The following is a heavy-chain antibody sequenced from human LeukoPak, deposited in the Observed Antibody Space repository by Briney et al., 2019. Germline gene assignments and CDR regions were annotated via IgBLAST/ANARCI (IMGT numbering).Heavy chain of an antibody. V-gene: IGHV3-43*02. CDR3: AKIGSTIGGS. J-gene: IGHJ5*02. CDR1: GFSFDGYA. D-gene: IGHD5-24*01. Sequence: PGGSLRLSCAASGFSFDGYAMHWVRQPPGKGLEWVSLITGDGGSTFYADSVKGRFTISRDNNKNSLYLQMNSLRSEDTALYYCAKIGSTIGGSWGQGTLVTVSS. CDR2: ITGDGGST.